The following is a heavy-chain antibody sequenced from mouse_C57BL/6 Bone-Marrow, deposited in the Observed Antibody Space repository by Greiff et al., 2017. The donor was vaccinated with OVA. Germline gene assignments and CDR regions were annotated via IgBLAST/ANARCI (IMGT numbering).Heavy chain of an antibody. J-gene: IGHJ3*01. V-gene: IGHV1-64*01. D-gene: IGHD3-3*01. CDR1: GYTFTSYW. Sequence: QVQLQQPGAELVKPGASVKLSCKASGYTFTSYWMHWVKQRPGQGLEWIGMIHPNSGSTNYNEKFKSKATLTVDKSSSTAYMQLSSLTAEDAAVYYCAREGWAWFAYWGQGTLVTVSA. CDR2: IHPNSGST. CDR3: AREGWAWFAY.